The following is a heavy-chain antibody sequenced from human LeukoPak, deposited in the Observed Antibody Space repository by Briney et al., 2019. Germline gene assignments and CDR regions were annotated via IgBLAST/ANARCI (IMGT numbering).Heavy chain of an antibody. Sequence: GGSLRLSCAASGFTFSSYSMNWVRQAPGKGLEWVSSISSSSSYIYYADSVKGRFTISRDNAKNSLYLQMNSLRAEDTAVYYCAKPYSYGLLGNYFDYWGQGTLVTVSS. V-gene: IGHV3-21*01. CDR1: GFTFSSYS. CDR3: AKPYSYGLLGNYFDY. J-gene: IGHJ4*02. D-gene: IGHD5-18*01. CDR2: ISSSSSYI.